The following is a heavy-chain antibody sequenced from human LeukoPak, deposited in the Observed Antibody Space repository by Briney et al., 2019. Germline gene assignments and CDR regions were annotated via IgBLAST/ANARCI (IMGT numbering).Heavy chain of an antibody. CDR1: GGSISSYY. J-gene: IGHJ4*02. CDR3: ARGSPGYFDWLGY. D-gene: IGHD3-9*01. V-gene: IGHV4-59*01. CDR2: IYYSGST. Sequence: SETLSLTCTVSGGSISSYYWSWIRQPPGKGLEWIGNIYYSGSTNYNPALKSRVTISVDTSKNQFSLKLSSVTAADTAVYYCARGSPGYFDWLGYWGQGTLVTVSS.